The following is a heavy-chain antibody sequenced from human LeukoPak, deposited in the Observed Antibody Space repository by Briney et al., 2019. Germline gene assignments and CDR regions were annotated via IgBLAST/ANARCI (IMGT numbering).Heavy chain of an antibody. Sequence: GASVKVSCKASGYTFTGYYMHWVRQAPGQGLEWVGWINPNSGGTNYAQKFQGRVTMTRDTSISTAYMELSRLRSDDTAVYYCARWSSSSSVGGVWGQGTTVTVSS. D-gene: IGHD6-6*01. CDR3: ARWSSSSSVGGV. V-gene: IGHV1-2*02. CDR2: INPNSGGT. J-gene: IGHJ6*02. CDR1: GYTFTGYY.